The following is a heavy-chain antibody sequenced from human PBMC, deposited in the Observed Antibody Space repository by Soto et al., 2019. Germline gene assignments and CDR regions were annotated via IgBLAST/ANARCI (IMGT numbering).Heavy chain of an antibody. CDR1: GGTFSSYA. Sequence: SVKVSCKASGGTFSSYAISWVRQAPGQGLEWMGWIVPIFGTTNYAQKFQGRVTITADESTSTAYMELRSLRSDDTAVYYCARDGKILRMIVVVPLDYWGQGTLVTVSS. D-gene: IGHD3-22*01. CDR3: ARDGKILRMIVVVPLDY. V-gene: IGHV1-69*13. J-gene: IGHJ4*02. CDR2: IVPIFGTT.